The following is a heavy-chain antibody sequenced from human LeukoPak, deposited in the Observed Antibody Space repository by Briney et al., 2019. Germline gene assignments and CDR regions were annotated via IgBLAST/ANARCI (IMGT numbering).Heavy chain of an antibody. V-gene: IGHV4-34*01. Sequence: NPSETLSFTCAVYGGSFSGYYWSWIRQPPGKGLEWIGEINHSGSTNYNPSLKSRVTISVDTSKNQFSLKLSSVTAADTAVYYCARLRGRYYYGSGSSLGPWGQGTLVTVSS. CDR2: INHSGST. CDR1: GGSFSGYY. D-gene: IGHD3-10*01. J-gene: IGHJ5*02. CDR3: ARLRGRYYYGSGSSLGP.